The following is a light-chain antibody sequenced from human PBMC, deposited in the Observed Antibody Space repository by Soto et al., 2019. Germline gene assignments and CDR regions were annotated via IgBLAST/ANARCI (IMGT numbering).Light chain of an antibody. Sequence: DIQMTQSPSTLSASVGDRVTITCRASQSISVWLAWYQQKAGKAPNLLIYKASRLGSGVPSRFSGSGSETEFTLTISGLQPGDSATYYCQQYNSYSPTFGQGTTVDIK. CDR1: QSISVW. CDR2: KAS. CDR3: QQYNSYSPT. J-gene: IGKJ1*01. V-gene: IGKV1-5*03.